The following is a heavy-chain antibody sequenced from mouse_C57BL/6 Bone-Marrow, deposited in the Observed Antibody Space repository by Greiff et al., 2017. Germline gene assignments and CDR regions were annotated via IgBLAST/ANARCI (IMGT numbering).Heavy chain of an antibody. D-gene: IGHD1-1*01. V-gene: IGHV5-2*01. Sequence: EVMLVESGGGLVQPGESLKLSCESNEYEFPSHDMSWVRKTPEKRLELVAAINSDGGSTYYPDTMERRFIISRDNTKKTLYLQMSSLRSEDTALXYCAGHEYYGSSLYYAMDYWGQGTSVTVSS. CDR3: AGHEYYGSSLYYAMDY. CDR1: EYEFPSHD. CDR2: INSDGGST. J-gene: IGHJ4*01.